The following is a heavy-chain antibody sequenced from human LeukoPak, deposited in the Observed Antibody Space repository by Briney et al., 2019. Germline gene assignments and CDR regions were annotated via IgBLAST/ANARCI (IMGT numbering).Heavy chain of an antibody. D-gene: IGHD3-3*01. V-gene: IGHV4-38-2*02. CDR3: ARSVQYYDFWSGYSHYYYYMDV. CDR1: GYSISSGYY. Sequence: SETLSLTCTVSGYSISSGYYWGWIRQPPGKGLEWIGSIYHSGSTYYNPSLKGRVTISVDTSKNQFSLKLSSVTAADTAVYYCARSVQYYDFWSGYSHYYYYMDVWGKGTTVTVSS. J-gene: IGHJ6*03. CDR2: IYHSGST.